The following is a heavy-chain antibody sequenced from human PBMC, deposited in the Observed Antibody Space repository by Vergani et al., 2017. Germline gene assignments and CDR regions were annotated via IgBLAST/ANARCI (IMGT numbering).Heavy chain of an antibody. CDR1: GGTFSSYA. V-gene: IGHV1-69*01. D-gene: IGHD6-13*01. Sequence: QVQLVQSGAEVKKPGASVKVSCKASGGTFSSYAISWVRQAPGQGLEWMGGIIPIFGTANYAQKFQGRVTITADESTSTAYMELSSLRSEDTAVYYCARDRERKEYSSSHNYHYYYYYMDVWGKGTTVTVSS. CDR2: IIPIFGTA. J-gene: IGHJ6*03. CDR3: ARDRERKEYSSSHNYHYYYYYMDV.